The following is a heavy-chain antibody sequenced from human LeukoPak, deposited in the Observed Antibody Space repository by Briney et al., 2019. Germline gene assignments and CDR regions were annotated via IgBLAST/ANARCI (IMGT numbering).Heavy chain of an antibody. CDR3: AREGYDSSGYYPTDY. CDR1: GFTFSSYW. D-gene: IGHD3-22*01. J-gene: IGHJ4*02. CDR2: IKQDGSEK. Sequence: GGSLRLSCAASGFTFSSYWMSWVRQAPGKGLEWVANIKQDGSEKYYVDSVKGRLTISRDNAKNSLYLQMNSLRAEDTAVYYCAREGYDSSGYYPTDYWGQGTLVTVSS. V-gene: IGHV3-7*01.